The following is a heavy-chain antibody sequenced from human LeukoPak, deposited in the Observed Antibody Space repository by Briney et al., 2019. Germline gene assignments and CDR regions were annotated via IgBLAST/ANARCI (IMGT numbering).Heavy chain of an antibody. CDR2: IGASGDP. Sequence: GGSLRLSCTASGFPFSSYNMHWVRQDIGKGLEWVAAIGASGDPYYSGSVQGRFTISRENAKNSLYLQMDSLRAGDTAVYYCARKTYGYAMDVWGKGTTVIVSS. J-gene: IGHJ6*04. D-gene: IGHD4-17*01. CDR3: ARKTYGYAMDV. CDR1: GFPFSSYN. V-gene: IGHV3-13*05.